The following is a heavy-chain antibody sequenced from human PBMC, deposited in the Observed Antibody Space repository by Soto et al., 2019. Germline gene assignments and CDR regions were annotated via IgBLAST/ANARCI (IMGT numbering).Heavy chain of an antibody. J-gene: IGHJ5*02. D-gene: IGHD3-16*01. CDR1: GYTFTSYA. Sequence: ASVKVSCKASGYTFTSYAMHWVRQAPGQRLEWMGWINAGNGNTKYSQKFQGRVTITRDTSASTAYMELSSLRSEDTAVYYCARSDHVGNWFDPWGQGTLVTVSS. CDR2: INAGNGNT. CDR3: ARSDHVGNWFDP. V-gene: IGHV1-3*01.